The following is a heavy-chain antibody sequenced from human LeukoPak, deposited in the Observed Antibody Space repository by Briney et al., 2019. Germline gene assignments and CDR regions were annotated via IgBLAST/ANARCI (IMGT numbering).Heavy chain of an antibody. CDR1: GYTFTSYG. CDR2: ISAYNGNT. D-gene: IGHD3-9*01. J-gene: IGHJ4*02. Sequence: GASVKVSCKASGYTFTSYGISWVRQAPGQGLEWMGWISAYNGNTNYAQKLQGRVTMTTDTSTSTAYMGLRSLRSDDTAVYYCARGDDILTGYFRGFDYWGQGTLVTVSS. CDR3: ARGDDILTGYFRGFDY. V-gene: IGHV1-18*01.